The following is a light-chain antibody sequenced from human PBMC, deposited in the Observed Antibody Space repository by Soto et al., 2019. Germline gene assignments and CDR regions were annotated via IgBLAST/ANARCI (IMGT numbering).Light chain of an antibody. CDR2: SAS. V-gene: IGKV3-11*01. CDR1: QSVGSY. CDR3: QQRSNWPLT. J-gene: IGKJ4*01. Sequence: EIVLTQSPATLSLSPGERATLSCRASQSVGSYLAWYQQKPGQAPRLLIYSASKRATGIPARFSGSGSGTAFTVTISSLEPAGFAVDYGQQRSNWPLTFGGGTKVEIK.